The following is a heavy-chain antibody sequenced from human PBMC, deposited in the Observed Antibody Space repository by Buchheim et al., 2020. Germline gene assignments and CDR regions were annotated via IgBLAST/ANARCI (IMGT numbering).Heavy chain of an antibody. CDR1: GGSFSGYY. D-gene: IGHD3-9*01. CDR2: INHSGST. CDR3: ARGRSGGYYDILTGYYAYYYYYGMDV. V-gene: IGHV4-34*01. J-gene: IGHJ6*02. Sequence: QVQLQQWGAGLLKPSETLSLTCAVYGGSFSGYYWSWIRQPPGKGLEWIGEINHSGSTNYNPSLKSRVTISVDTSKNQFSLKLSSVTAADTAVYYCARGRSGGYYDILTGYYAYYYYYGMDVWGQGTT.